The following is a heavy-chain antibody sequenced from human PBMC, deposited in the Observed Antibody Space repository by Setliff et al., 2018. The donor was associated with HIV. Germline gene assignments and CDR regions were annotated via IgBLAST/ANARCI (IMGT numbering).Heavy chain of an antibody. CDR2: INHSGST. J-gene: IGHJ4*02. V-gene: IGHV4-34*01. CDR1: GGSFSDYF. D-gene: IGHD3-9*01. CDR3: ARGHDILEPSGPFDY. Sequence: PSETLSLTCAVYGGSFSDYFWTWIRQPPGKGLEWIGDINHSGSTNYNPSLKSRVAMSFDTSKNQFSLKLISVTAADTAVYYCARGHDILEPSGPFDYWGQGTLVTVS.